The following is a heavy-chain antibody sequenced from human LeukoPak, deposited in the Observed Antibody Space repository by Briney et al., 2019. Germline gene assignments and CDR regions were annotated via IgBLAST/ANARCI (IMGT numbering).Heavy chain of an antibody. CDR1: GFTFSSYS. CDR2: ISSSSSYI. D-gene: IGHD2-15*01. Sequence: GGSLRLSCAASGFTFSSYSMNWVRQAPGKGLEWVSSISSSSSYIYYADSVKGRFTISRDNAKNSLYLQMNSLRAEDTAVYYCARAYCSGGSCYPFDYWGREPWSPSPQ. V-gene: IGHV3-21*01. CDR3: ARAYCSGGSCYPFDY. J-gene: IGHJ4*02.